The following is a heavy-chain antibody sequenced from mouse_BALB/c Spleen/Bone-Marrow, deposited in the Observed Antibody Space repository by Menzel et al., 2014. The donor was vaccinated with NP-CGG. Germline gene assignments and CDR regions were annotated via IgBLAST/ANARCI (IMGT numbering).Heavy chain of an antibody. Sequence: QVQLQQPGAELVRPGTSVKISCKASGYAFTNYWLGWVKQRPGHGLEWIGDIYPGSGNTYYNEKFKAKATLTADKSSSTAYMQLSSLTSEDSAVYFCARLRGYSQAWFAYWGQGPLVTVSA. CDR3: ARLRGYSQAWFAY. CDR1: GYAFTNYW. V-gene: IGHV1-63*01. J-gene: IGHJ3*01. CDR2: IYPGSGNT. D-gene: IGHD2-3*01.